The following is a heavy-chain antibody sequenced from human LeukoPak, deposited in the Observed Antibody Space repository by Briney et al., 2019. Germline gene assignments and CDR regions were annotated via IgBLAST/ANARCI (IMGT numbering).Heavy chain of an antibody. CDR1: GGSISSYY. J-gene: IGHJ4*02. D-gene: IGHD1-26*01. Sequence: SETLSLTCTVSGGSISSYYWSWIRQPPGKGLEWIGEINHSGSTNYNPSLKSRVTISVDTSKNQFSLKLSSVTAADTAVYYCARVNGAEDYWGQGTLVTVSS. V-gene: IGHV4-34*01. CDR2: INHSGST. CDR3: ARVNGAEDY.